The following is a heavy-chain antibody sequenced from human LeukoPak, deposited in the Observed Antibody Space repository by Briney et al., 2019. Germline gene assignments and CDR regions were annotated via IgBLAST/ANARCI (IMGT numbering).Heavy chain of an antibody. CDR3: AKERSAVTTGLFDS. J-gene: IGHJ4*02. CDR1: ESTFSTYA. V-gene: IGHV3-23*01. D-gene: IGHD4-17*01. Sequence: GSLRLSCAASESTFSTYAMSWVRQAPGKGLEWVSAISTSGDNTYYADSVKGRFTISRDNSKNTLYLQINSLRVEDTAIYYCAKERSAVTTGLFDSWGQGTLVTVSS. CDR2: ISTSGDNT.